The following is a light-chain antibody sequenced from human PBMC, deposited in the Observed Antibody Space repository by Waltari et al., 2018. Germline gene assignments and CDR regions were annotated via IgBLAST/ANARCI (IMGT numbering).Light chain of an antibody. CDR2: YAS. Sequence: DIQMTQSPSSLSAFVVARVTITCQASQDISNNLNWYQQKPGKAPKLLISYASTLERGVPLRFSGSGSGTSFTFIISSLQPEDIAIYFCQQYDDFPLTFGGGTKIEIK. CDR3: QQYDDFPLT. CDR1: QDISNN. J-gene: IGKJ4*01. V-gene: IGKV1-33*01.